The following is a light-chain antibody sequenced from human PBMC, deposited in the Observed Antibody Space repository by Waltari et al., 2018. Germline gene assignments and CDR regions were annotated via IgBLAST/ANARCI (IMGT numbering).Light chain of an antibody. CDR1: ESVGTH. J-gene: IGKJ4*01. V-gene: IGKV3D-15*01. Sequence: EIVMTQSPATLSLSPGETATLSCRASESVGTHLAWYHQKPGQPPKLLVHSSFFRATGIPYRVSGSGSGTDFTLTITSLEPEDVGISHCQQSKDLITFGGWTRVEI. CDR2: SSF. CDR3: QQSKDLIT.